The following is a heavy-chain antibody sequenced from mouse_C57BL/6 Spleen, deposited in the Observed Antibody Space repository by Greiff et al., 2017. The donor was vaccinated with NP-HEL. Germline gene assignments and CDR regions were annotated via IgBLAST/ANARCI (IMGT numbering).Heavy chain of an antibody. CDR1: GYAFSSYW. V-gene: IGHV1-80*01. D-gene: IGHD1-1*01. Sequence: QVQLQQSGAELVKPGASVKISCKASGYAFSSYWMNWVKQRPGKGLEWIGQIYPGDGDTNYNGKFKGKATLTADKSSSTAYMQLRSLTSEDSAVYFCARSEYYGSRYFDVWGTGTTVTVSS. CDR3: ARSEYYGSRYFDV. J-gene: IGHJ1*03. CDR2: IYPGDGDT.